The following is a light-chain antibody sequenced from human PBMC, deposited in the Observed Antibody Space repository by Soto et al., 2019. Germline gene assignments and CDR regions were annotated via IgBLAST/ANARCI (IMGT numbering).Light chain of an antibody. V-gene: IGLV2-14*01. CDR2: EVT. CDR3: SSYTSSSTYV. CDR1: SSDVGAYNY. Sequence: QSALTQPASVSGSLGQSITISCTGTSSDVGAYNYVSWYQQHPGKAPKLMIYEVTNRPSGVSNRFSGSKSGNTASLTISGLQAEDEVDYYCSSYTSSSTYVFGPGTKVTVL. J-gene: IGLJ1*01.